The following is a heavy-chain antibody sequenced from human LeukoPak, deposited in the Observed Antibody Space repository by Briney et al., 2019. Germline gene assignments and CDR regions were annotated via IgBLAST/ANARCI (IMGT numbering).Heavy chain of an antibody. CDR2: IYSGGST. Sequence: GGSLRLSCAASGFTFSDDYMSWVRQAPGKGLEWVSVIYSGGSTYYADSVKGRFTISRDNSKNTLYLQMNSLRAEDTAVYYCARGAAVAQRFRHFDYWGQGTLVTVSS. CDR3: ARGAAVAQRFRHFDY. CDR1: GFTFSDDY. J-gene: IGHJ4*02. D-gene: IGHD6-19*01. V-gene: IGHV3-53*01.